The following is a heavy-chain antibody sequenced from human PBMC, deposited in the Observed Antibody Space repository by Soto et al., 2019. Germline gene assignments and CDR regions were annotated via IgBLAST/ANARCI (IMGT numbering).Heavy chain of an antibody. CDR3: ATTHKSYGSGSYYPSSYFDY. Sequence: ASVKVSCKASGYTFTSYGISWVRQAPGQGLEWMGWISAYNGNTNYAQKLQGRVTMTTDTSTSTAYMELRSLRSDDTAVYYCATTHKSYGSGSYYPSSYFDYWGQGTLVTVSS. D-gene: IGHD3-10*01. V-gene: IGHV1-18*01. CDR1: GYTFTSYG. J-gene: IGHJ4*02. CDR2: ISAYNGNT.